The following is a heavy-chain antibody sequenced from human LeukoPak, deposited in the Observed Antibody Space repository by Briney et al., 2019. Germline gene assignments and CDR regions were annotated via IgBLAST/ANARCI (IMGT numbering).Heavy chain of an antibody. J-gene: IGHJ6*04. Sequence: GSSVKVSCKASGGTFTSYAISWVRQAPGQGLEWRGGIIPIFGTANYAQKFQGRVTITADKSTSTAYMELSSLRSEDTAVYYSARDNIVVVPAAMGNYYYYGMDVWGKGTTVTVSS. CDR2: IIPIFGTA. D-gene: IGHD2-2*01. CDR3: ARDNIVVVPAAMGNYYYYGMDV. CDR1: GGTFTSYA. V-gene: IGHV1-69*06.